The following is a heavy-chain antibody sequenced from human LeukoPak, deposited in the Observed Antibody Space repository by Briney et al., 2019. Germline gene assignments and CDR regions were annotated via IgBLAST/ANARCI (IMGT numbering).Heavy chain of an antibody. J-gene: IGHJ4*02. D-gene: IGHD4-23*01. Sequence: SETLSLTCAVYGGSFSGYYWSWIRQPPEKGLEWIGEIHHSGSTNYNPSLKSRVTISVDTSKNQLYLKLSSVTAADTAGYCCARGFHGNTRLHDYWGQGTLVTVSS. CDR1: GGSFSGYY. CDR3: ARGFHGNTRLHDY. V-gene: IGHV4-34*01. CDR2: IHHSGST.